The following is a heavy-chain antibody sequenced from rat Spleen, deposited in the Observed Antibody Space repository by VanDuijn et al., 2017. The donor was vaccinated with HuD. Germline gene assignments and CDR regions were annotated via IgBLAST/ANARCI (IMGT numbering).Heavy chain of an antibody. V-gene: IGHV5-22*01. CDR2: ISYEGRGT. J-gene: IGHJ3*01. D-gene: IGHD1-2*01. Sequence: EVLLVESGGGLVQPGRSLKLSCAASGFTFSDYYMAWVRQAPKKGLEWVASISYEGRGTYYGDSVKGRFTISRDNAKSTLYLQMNSLRSEDTATYYCARHFSPADYYSSFPVLYWGQGTLVTVSS. CDR3: ARHFSPADYYSSFPVLY. CDR1: GFTFSDYY.